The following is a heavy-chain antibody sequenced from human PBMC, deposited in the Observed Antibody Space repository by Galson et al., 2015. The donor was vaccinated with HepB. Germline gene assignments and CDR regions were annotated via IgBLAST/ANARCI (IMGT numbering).Heavy chain of an antibody. CDR2: INWNSGSI. D-gene: IGHD1-26*01. V-gene: IGHV3-9*01. CDR1: GFIFDDYA. Sequence: SLRLSCAASGFIFDDYAMHWVRQAPGKGLEWVSGINWNSGSIAYADSVKGRFTISRDNAKNSLYLQMISLRAEDTALYYCAKGGGSFQPEAEYLQHWGQGTLVTVSS. CDR3: AKGGGSFQPEAEYLQH. J-gene: IGHJ1*01.